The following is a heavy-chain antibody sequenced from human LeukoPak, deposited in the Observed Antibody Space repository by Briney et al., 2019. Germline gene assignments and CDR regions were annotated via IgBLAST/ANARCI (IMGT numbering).Heavy chain of an antibody. Sequence: GGSLRLSCAASGFTFSSYEMNWVRQAPGKGLEWVSHISSSGSTIYYADSVKGRFTISRDNAKNSLYLQMNSLRAEDTAVYYCAGKLYGSGSLYYYYYYGMDVWGQGTTVTVSS. CDR3: AGKLYGSGSLYYYYYYGMDV. CDR2: ISSSGSTI. J-gene: IGHJ6*02. CDR1: GFTFSSYE. D-gene: IGHD3-10*01. V-gene: IGHV3-48*03.